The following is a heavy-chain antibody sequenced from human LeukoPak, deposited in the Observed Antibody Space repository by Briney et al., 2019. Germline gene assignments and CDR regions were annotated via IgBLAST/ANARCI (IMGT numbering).Heavy chain of an antibody. CDR1: GFILSNYW. CDR2: INQGGSEK. Sequence: GGSLRLSCAASGFILSNYWTSWVRQAPGKGLEWVANINQGGSEKHYVESVKGRFTISRDIAKNSLYLQLNSLRAEDIALYYCASSTGWYFDYWGQGTLVTVSS. J-gene: IGHJ4*02. V-gene: IGHV3-7*01. CDR3: ASSTGWYFDY. D-gene: IGHD6-19*01.